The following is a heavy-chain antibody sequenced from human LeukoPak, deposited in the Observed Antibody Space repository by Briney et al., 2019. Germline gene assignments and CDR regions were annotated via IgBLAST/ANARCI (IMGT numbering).Heavy chain of an antibody. CDR3: VTDLVIKGYFDY. CDR2: IRRKTDGETT. Sequence: GGSLRLSCAASSFTFSNAWMNWVRQAPGKGLEWVGRIRRKTDGETTDHAAPVKGRFTISRDDSKNTLYLQMNSLKTEDTAVYYCVTDLVIKGYFDYWGQGALVTVSS. V-gene: IGHV3-15*07. CDR1: SFTFSNAW. D-gene: IGHD2-21*01. J-gene: IGHJ4*02.